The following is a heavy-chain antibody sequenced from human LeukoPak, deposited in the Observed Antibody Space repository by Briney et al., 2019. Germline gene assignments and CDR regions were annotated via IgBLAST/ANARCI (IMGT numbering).Heavy chain of an antibody. V-gene: IGHV4-34*01. CDR1: GGSFSGYY. J-gene: IGHJ4*02. D-gene: IGHD6-19*01. Sequence: SETLSLTCAVYGGSFSGYYWSWIRQPPGKGLEWIGEINHSGSTNYNPSLKSRVTISVDTSKNQFSLKLSSVTAADTAVYYCARYSSGWYEPFDYWGQGTLVTVSS. CDR2: INHSGST. CDR3: ARYSSGWYEPFDY.